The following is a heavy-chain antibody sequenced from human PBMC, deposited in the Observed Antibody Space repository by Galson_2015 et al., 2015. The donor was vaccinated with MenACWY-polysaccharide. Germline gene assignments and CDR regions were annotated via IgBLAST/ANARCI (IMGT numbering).Heavy chain of an antibody. D-gene: IGHD1-26*01. J-gene: IGHJ6*02. CDR2: ISGSGGNT. CDR1: GFTFRSYP. CDR3: AKGYGGSSKQSNYYYYGMDV. Sequence: SLRLSCAASGFTFRSYPMNWVRQTPGKGLDWISGISGSGGNTYYADSVKGRFTISRDNSKNTLYLQMNSLRAEDTAVYYCAKGYGGSSKQSNYYYYGMDVWGQGTTVTVSS. V-gene: IGHV3-23*01.